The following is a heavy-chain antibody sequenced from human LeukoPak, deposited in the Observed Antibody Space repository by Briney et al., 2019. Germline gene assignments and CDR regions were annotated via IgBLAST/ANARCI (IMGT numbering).Heavy chain of an antibody. J-gene: IGHJ4*02. Sequence: PGAALEISCKGSGSIFTSYWIAWGRQLPGKRLEWMGIIYPGESDTRYSPSFQGQVTISADKSISTAYLQWSSLKASDTAMYYCAGPRGYNYGYEDYWGRGTLVTVSS. CDR2: IYPGESDT. D-gene: IGHD5-18*01. CDR1: GSIFTSYW. V-gene: IGHV5-51*01. CDR3: AGPRGYNYGYEDY.